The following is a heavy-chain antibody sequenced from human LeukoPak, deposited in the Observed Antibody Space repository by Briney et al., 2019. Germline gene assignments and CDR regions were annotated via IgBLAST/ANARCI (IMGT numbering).Heavy chain of an antibody. J-gene: IGHJ6*02. CDR1: GYSFIRYH. D-gene: IGHD3-10*01. CDR2: LKLYDGSI. V-gene: IGHV1-46*01. CDR3: ARERGKGYYGSGSNYYYYYGMDV. Sequence: ASVKVSCKASGYSFIRYHIHWVRQAPGQGLEWMGVLKLYDGSISHAQKFQGRVTMTSDTSTSTVYMELSSLRSEDTAVYYCARERGKGYYGSGSNYYYYYGMDVWGQGTTVTVSS.